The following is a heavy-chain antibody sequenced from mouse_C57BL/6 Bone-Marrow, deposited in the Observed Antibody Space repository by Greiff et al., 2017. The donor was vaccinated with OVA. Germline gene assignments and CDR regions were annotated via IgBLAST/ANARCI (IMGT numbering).Heavy chain of an antibody. CDR3: ARGDYYYGSSYDY. CDR2: IDPSDSYT. CDR1: GYTFTSYW. V-gene: IGHV1-59*01. J-gene: IGHJ2*01. Sequence: VKLQQPGAELVRPGTSVKLSCKASGYTFTSYWMHWVKQRPGQGLEWIGVIDPSDSYTNYNQKFKGKATLTVDTSSSTAYMQLSSLTSEDSAVYYCARGDYYYGSSYDYWGQGTTLTVSS. D-gene: IGHD1-1*01.